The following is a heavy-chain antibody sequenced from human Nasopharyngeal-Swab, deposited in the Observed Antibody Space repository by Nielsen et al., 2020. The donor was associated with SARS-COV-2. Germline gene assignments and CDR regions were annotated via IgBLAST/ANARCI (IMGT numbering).Heavy chain of an antibody. Sequence: ASVKVSCKASGYTFTGYYMNWVRQAPGQGLEWMGRINPNSGGTNYAQKFQGRVTMTRDTSISTAYMELSRLRSDDTAVYYCARDLGYIRYCSGGSCYQDYWGQGTLVTVSS. J-gene: IGHJ4*02. CDR1: GYTFTGYY. CDR2: INPNSGGT. CDR3: ARDLGYIRYCSGGSCYQDY. V-gene: IGHV1-2*06. D-gene: IGHD2-15*01.